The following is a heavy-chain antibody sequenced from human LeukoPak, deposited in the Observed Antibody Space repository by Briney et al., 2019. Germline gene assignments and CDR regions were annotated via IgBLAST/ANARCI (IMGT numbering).Heavy chain of an antibody. V-gene: IGHV3-23*01. Sequence: GSLRLSCAASGFPFSTNDMTWVRQAPGKGLEWVSAISGSASGGTTYGDSVKGRFTISRDNSESTLYLQMNSLRAEDTAVYYCAKVMKGSERLTMVRGVIIKTAGLYYMDVWGKGTTVTVSS. CDR2: ISGSASGGT. CDR1: GFPFSTND. J-gene: IGHJ6*03. CDR3: AKVMKGSERLTMVRGVIIKTAGLYYMDV. D-gene: IGHD3-10*01.